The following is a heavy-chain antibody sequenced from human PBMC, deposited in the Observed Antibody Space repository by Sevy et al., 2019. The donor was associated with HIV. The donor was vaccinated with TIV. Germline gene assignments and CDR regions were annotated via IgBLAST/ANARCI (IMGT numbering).Heavy chain of an antibody. Sequence: GGSLRLSSAASGFTFSDYYMSWIRQAPGKGLEWVSYISSSGSTIYYADFVKGRFTISRDNAKNSLYLQMNSLRAEDTAVYYCARDPLAPSSDGYWGQGTLVTVSS. CDR3: ARDPLAPSSDGY. V-gene: IGHV3-11*01. D-gene: IGHD6-6*01. CDR2: ISSSGSTI. CDR1: GFTFSDYY. J-gene: IGHJ4*02.